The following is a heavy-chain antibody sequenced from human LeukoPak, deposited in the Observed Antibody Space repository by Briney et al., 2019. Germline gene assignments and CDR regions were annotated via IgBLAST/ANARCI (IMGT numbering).Heavy chain of an antibody. J-gene: IGHJ4*02. CDR3: AREYGIAATDY. V-gene: IGHV3-53*01. D-gene: IGHD6-13*01. CDR1: GFTVSSNY. Sequence: GGSLRLSCAASGFTVSSNYMSWVRQAPGKGLEWVSVIYSGGSTYYADSVKGRFTISRDNSKNTLYLQMDSLRAEDTVVYYCAREYGIAATDYWGQGTLVTVSS. CDR2: IYSGGST.